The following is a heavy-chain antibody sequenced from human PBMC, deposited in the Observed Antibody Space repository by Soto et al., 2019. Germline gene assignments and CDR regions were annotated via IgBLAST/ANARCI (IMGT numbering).Heavy chain of an antibody. D-gene: IGHD3-22*01. Sequence: ASVKVSCKASGYTFTSYGISWVRQAPGQGLEWMGWISAYNGNTNYAQKLQGRVTMTTDTSTSTAYMGLRSLRSDDTAVYYCAREPSYYHDLRAFDIWGQGTMVTVSS. CDR3: AREPSYYHDLRAFDI. CDR1: GYTFTSYG. J-gene: IGHJ3*02. CDR2: ISAYNGNT. V-gene: IGHV1-18*01.